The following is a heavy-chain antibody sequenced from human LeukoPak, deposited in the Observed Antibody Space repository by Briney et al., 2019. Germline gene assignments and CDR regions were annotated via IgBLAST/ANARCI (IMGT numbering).Heavy chain of an antibody. CDR3: ASTTVSGYDWDY. Sequence: PGGSLRLSCAASGFTFSSYAISWVRQAPGQGLEWMGWINPNSGGTNYAQKFQGRVTMTRDTSISTAYMELSRLRSDDTAVYYCASTTVSGYDWDYWGQGTLVTVSS. J-gene: IGHJ4*02. CDR1: GFTFSSYA. CDR2: INPNSGGT. D-gene: IGHD5-12*01. V-gene: IGHV1-2*02.